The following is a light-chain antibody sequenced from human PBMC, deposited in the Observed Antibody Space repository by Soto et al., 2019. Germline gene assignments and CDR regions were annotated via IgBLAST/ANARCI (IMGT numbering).Light chain of an antibody. CDR2: DAS. CDR3: QQYNSYSPT. Sequence: IQMTQSHSTLSASVGDRVTITCRASQSISSWLAWYQQKPGKAPKLLIYDASSLESGVPSRFSGSGSGTEFTLTISSLQPDDFATYYCQQYNSYSPTFGQVTKVDIK. J-gene: IGKJ1*01. V-gene: IGKV1-5*01. CDR1: QSISSW.